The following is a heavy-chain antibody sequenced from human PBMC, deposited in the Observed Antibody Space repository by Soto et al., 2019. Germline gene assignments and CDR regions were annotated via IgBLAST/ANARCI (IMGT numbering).Heavy chain of an antibody. D-gene: IGHD4-17*01. V-gene: IGHV3-15*07. CDR1: GFTFSNAW. J-gene: IGHJ6*02. CDR2: IKSKTDGGTT. Sequence: PGGSLRLSCAASGFTFSNAWMNWVRQAPGKGLEWIGRIKSKTDGGTTDYAAPVKGRFTISRDDSKNTLYLQMNSLKTEDTAVYYCTTDRVTTWYYYYYGMDVWGQGTTVTVSS. CDR3: TTDRVTTWYYYYYGMDV.